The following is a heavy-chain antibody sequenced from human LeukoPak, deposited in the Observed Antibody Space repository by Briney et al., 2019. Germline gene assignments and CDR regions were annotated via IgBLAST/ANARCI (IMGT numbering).Heavy chain of an antibody. V-gene: IGHV3-23*01. CDR2: ISGSGGST. J-gene: IGHJ4*02. CDR3: LSKAVAGVEY. D-gene: IGHD6-19*01. CDR1: GGSVSSSGYF. Sequence: PSETLSLTCTVSGGSVSSSGYFWGWVRQPPGKGLEWVSAISGSGGSTYYADSVKGRFTISRDNSKNTLYLQMNSLRAEDTAVYYCLSKAVAGVEYWGQGTLVTVSS.